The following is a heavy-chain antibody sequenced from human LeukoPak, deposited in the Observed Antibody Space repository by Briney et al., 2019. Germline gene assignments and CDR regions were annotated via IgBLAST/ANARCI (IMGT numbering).Heavy chain of an antibody. CDR3: ARGTGLRFLEWSKMFDY. CDR2: INPNSGGT. J-gene: IGHJ4*02. D-gene: IGHD3-3*01. V-gene: IGHV1-2*02. Sequence: ASVKVSCKASGYTFTGYYMHWVRQAPGQGLEWMGWINPNSGGTNYAQKFQGRVTMTRDTSISTAYMELSRLRSDDTAVYYCARGTGLRFLEWSKMFDYWGQGTLVTVSS. CDR1: GYTFTGYY.